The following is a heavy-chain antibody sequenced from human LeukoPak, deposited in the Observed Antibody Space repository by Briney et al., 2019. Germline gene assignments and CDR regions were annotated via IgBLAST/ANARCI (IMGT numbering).Heavy chain of an antibody. CDR1: GFTFSDYY. V-gene: IGHV3-11*06. Sequence: GGSLRLFCAASGFTFSDYYMRWIRQAPGKGLEEVSYISCTSTNINYADAVRGRFPISRDNAKRSLYLQMNSLRVEDRAVYYCARGQAARPDYWGQRTLVSVSS. CDR3: ARGQAARPDY. J-gene: IGHJ4*02. CDR2: ISCTSTNI. D-gene: IGHD6-6*01.